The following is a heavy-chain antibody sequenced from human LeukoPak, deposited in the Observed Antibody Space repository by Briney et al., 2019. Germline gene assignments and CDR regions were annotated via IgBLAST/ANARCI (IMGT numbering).Heavy chain of an antibody. J-gene: IGHJ4*02. D-gene: IGHD5-24*01. CDR3: ARGGGYLPDF. CDR2: IYYSGST. CDR1: GGSINSYY. Sequence: PSETLSLTCTVSGGSINSYYWSWIRQPPGKGLEWIGYIYYSGSTNYNPSLKSRVTISVDTSKNQFSLKLSSVTAADTAVYYCARGGGYLPDFWGQGTLVTVSS. V-gene: IGHV4-59*01.